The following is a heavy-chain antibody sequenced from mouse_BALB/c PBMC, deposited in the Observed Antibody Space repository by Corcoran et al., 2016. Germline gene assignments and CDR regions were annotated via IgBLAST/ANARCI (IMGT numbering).Heavy chain of an antibody. V-gene: IGHV14-3*02. J-gene: IGHJ1*01. CDR2: IDPANGNT. Sequence: EVQLQQSGAELVKPGASVKLSCTASGFNIKDTYMHWVKQRPEQGLEWIGRIDPANGNTKYDPKFQGKATITADTSSNTAYLQLSSLTYEDTAVYYCARRYYYGRGYFDVWGAGTTVTVSS. CDR1: GFNIKDTY. D-gene: IGHD1-1*01. CDR3: ARRYYYGRGYFDV.